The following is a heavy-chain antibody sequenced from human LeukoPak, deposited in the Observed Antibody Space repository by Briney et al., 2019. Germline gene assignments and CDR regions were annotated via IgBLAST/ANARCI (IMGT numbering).Heavy chain of an antibody. CDR1: GFTVSSDY. CDR3: AREGNYYDMDV. J-gene: IGHJ6*02. Sequence: PGGSLRLSCAASGFTVSSDYMSWVCQAPGKGLEWVSVIFSGGTTYYADSVKGRFTISRDSSKNTLYLQMNSLRAEDTAVYYCAREGNYYDMDVWGQGTTVIVSS. V-gene: IGHV3-53*01. CDR2: IFSGGTT.